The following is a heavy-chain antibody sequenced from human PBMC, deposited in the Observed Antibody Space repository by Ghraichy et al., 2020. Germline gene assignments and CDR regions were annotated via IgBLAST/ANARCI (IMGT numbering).Heavy chain of an antibody. CDR3: ARDARIQLWGTEGYYYYGMDV. J-gene: IGHJ6*02. V-gene: IGHV4-31*03. Sequence: SQTLSLTCTVSGGSISSGGYYWSWIRQHPGKGLEWIGYIYYSGSTYYNPSLKSRVTISVDTSKNQFSLKLSSVTAADTAVYYCARDARIQLWGTEGYYYYGMDVWGQGTTVTVSS. CDR2: IYYSGST. CDR1: GGSISSGGYY. D-gene: IGHD5-18*01.